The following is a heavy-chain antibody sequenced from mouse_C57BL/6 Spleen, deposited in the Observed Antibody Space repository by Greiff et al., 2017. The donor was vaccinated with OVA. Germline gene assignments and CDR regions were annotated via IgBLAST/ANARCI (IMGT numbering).Heavy chain of an antibody. CDR2: IDPSDSDT. CDR1: GYTFTSYW. V-gene: IGHV1-52*01. Sequence: QVQLQQPGAELVRPGSSVKLSCKASGYTFTSYWMHWVKQRPIQGLEWIGNIDPSDSDTHYNQKFKDKATLTVDKSSSTAYMQLSSLTSEDSAVYYYERQDDLPYFGDWGQGTTLTVSS. J-gene: IGHJ2*01. CDR3: ERQDDLPYFGD. D-gene: IGHD2-1*01.